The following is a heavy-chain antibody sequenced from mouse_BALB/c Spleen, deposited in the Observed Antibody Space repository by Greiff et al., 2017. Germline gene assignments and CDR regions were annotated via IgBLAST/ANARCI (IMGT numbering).Heavy chain of an antibody. J-gene: IGHJ4*01. Sequence: VQLKQSGPELVQPGASVKVSCKASGYSFTDYNMYWVEQSHGKSLEWIGYIDPYNGGTSYTPKFKCKATLTVDKSSSTAFMHLNSLTSEDSAVYYCARRGGAVYAMDYWGQGTPVTVSS. CDR3: ARRGGAVYAMDY. V-gene: IGHV1S135*01. CDR2: IDPYNGGT. CDR1: GYSFTDYN.